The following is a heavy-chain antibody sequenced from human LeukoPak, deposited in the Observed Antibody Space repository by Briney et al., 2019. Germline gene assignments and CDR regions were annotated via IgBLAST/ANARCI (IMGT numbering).Heavy chain of an antibody. Sequence: GGSLRLSCAASGVTFSSYWMHWVRQAPGKGLVWVSRIFNPGGATAYVDSVKGRFTISRDNAENTLSLQMNSLRVEDTAVYYCVRVNCAGDCTSRDWYFDLWGRGTLVVVSS. J-gene: IGHJ2*01. CDR2: IFNPGGAT. CDR1: GVTFSSYW. D-gene: IGHD2-21*02. V-gene: IGHV3-74*01. CDR3: VRVNCAGDCTSRDWYFDL.